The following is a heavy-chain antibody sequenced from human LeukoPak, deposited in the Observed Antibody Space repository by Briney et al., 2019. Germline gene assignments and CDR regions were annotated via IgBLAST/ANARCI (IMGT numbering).Heavy chain of an antibody. CDR2: INPSGGST. V-gene: IGHV1-46*01. Sequence: GASVKVSCKASGYTFTSYYMHWVRQAPGQGLEWMGIINPSGGSTSYAQKFQGRVTMTRDMSTSTVYMELSSLRSEDMAVYYCAGAHDPNWFDPWGQGTLVTVSS. D-gene: IGHD1-1*01. CDR1: GYTFTSYY. J-gene: IGHJ5*02. CDR3: AGAHDPNWFDP.